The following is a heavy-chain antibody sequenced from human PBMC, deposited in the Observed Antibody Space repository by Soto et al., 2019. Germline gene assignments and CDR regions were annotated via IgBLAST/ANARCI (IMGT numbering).Heavy chain of an antibody. J-gene: IGHJ2*01. CDR2: ISSSSSYI. V-gene: IGHV3-21*01. CDR1: GFTFSSYS. CDR3: ARVIAAPSTWYFDL. Sequence: GGALRLSCAASGFTFSSYSMNWVRQAPGKGLEWVSSISSSSSYIYYADSVKGRFTISRDNAKNSLYLQMNSLRAEDTAVYYCARVIAAPSTWYFDLWGRGTLGTVSS. D-gene: IGHD6-6*01.